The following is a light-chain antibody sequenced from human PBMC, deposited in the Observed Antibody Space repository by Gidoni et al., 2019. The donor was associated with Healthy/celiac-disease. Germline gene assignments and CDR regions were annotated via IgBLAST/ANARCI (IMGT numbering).Light chain of an antibody. J-gene: IGKJ3*01. CDR1: QSRSSW. Sequence: DIQMTQPPSTLSASVGDRVNITCRASQSRSSWLAWYQQKPGKAPTLLIYKESILESGVPSRFSGSGSGKEFTLTLRSLHPDDFATYYCQQYNSYPFTFGHGTKVDIK. CDR2: KES. CDR3: QQYNSYPFT. V-gene: IGKV1-5*03.